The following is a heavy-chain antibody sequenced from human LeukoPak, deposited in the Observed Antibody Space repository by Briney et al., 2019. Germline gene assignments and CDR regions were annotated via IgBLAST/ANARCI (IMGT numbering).Heavy chain of an antibody. CDR1: GFTLRHFA. CDR3: ANEAHRHLDLHN. Sequence: GGSLRLSCAASGFTLRHFAMNWVRQAPGKGLEWVSSIASDGDTFYADAVKGRFTISRDISENTLHLQMNSLRADDTALYFCANEAHRHLDLHNWGQGTLVTVSA. CDR2: IASDGDT. V-gene: IGHV3-23*01. D-gene: IGHD5-24*01. J-gene: IGHJ4*02.